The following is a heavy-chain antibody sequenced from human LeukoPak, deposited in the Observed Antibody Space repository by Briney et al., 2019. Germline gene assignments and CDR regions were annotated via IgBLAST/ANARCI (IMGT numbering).Heavy chain of an antibody. V-gene: IGHV3-74*01. CDR3: ARAQEYYYDSSGYYYEGAFDI. CDR1: GFTFSSYW. CDR2: INSDGSST. D-gene: IGHD3-22*01. Sequence: GGSLRLSCAASGFTFSSYWMHWVRQAPGKGLVWVSRINSDGSSTSYADSVKGRFTISRDNAKNTLYLQMNSLRAEDTAVYYCARAQEYYYDSSGYYYEGAFDIWGQGTMVTVSS. J-gene: IGHJ3*02.